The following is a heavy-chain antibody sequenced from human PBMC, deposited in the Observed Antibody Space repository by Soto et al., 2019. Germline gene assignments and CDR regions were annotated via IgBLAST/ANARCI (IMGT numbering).Heavy chain of an antibody. CDR2: IIPIFGTA. CDR1: GGTFSSYA. V-gene: IGHV1-69*01. CDR3: ARVTPNSGWFDFDY. J-gene: IGHJ4*02. Sequence: QVQLVQSGAEVKKPGSSVKVSCKASGGTFSSYAISWVRQAPGQGLEWMGGIIPIFGTANYAQKFQVRVTITADESTSTAYMELSSMRSEDTAVYYCARVTPNSGWFDFDYWGQGTLVTVSS. D-gene: IGHD6-19*01.